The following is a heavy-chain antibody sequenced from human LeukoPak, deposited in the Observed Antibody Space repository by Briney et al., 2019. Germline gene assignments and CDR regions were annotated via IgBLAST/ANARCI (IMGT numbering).Heavy chain of an antibody. CDR2: ISGSGGST. CDR3: ANRFGGWDNDAFDI. CDR1: GFTFSSYA. V-gene: IGHV3-23*01. Sequence: GGSLRLSCAAAGFTFSSYAMSWVRQAPGKGLEWVSAISGSGGSTYYPDSVKGRFTISRDNSKNTLYLQMNSLRVEDTAVYYCANRFGGWDNDAFDIWGQGTMVTVSS. D-gene: IGHD6-19*01. J-gene: IGHJ3*02.